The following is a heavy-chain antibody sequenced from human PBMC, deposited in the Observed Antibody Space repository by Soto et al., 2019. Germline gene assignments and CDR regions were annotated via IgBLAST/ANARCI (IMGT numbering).Heavy chain of an antibody. D-gene: IGHD1-7*01. CDR2: IWYDGSKK. V-gene: IGHV3-33*08. Sequence: GGSLRLSCAASGFTFSSYAMHWVRQAPGKGLEWVAVIWYDGSKKYYADSVKGRFTISRDDSRSALYLQMNSLRAEDTAVYFCARDIRARTNYFDPWGEGTLVTVSS. CDR3: ARDIRARTNYFDP. J-gene: IGHJ5*02. CDR1: GFTFSSYA.